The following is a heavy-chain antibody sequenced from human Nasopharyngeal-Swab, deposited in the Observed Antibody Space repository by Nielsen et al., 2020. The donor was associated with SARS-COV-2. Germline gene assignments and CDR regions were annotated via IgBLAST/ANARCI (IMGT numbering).Heavy chain of an antibody. V-gene: IGHV3-23*01. CDR2: ISGSGGST. D-gene: IGHD3-3*01. CDR3: AKDIARGGYYVDY. Sequence: VRQAPGKGLEWVSAISGSGGSTYYADSVKGRFTISRDNSKNTLYLQMNSLRAEDTAVHYCAKDIARGGYYVDYWGQGTLVTVSS. J-gene: IGHJ4*02.